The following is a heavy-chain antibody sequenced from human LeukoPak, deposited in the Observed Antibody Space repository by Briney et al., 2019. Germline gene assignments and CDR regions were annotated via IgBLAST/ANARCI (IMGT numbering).Heavy chain of an antibody. D-gene: IGHD3-10*01. Sequence: SETLSLTCAVSGASFSGYYWSWIRQSPGRGLEWIGEINQSGSANYNPSLKSRVTISVDTAEKRFSLILRSVTAADTAVYYCARGYGRVATVRGGILTGAIYFDFWGQGSLVTVS. CDR3: ARGYGRVATVRGGILTGAIYFDF. J-gene: IGHJ4*02. V-gene: IGHV4-34*01. CDR1: GASFSGYY. CDR2: INQSGSA.